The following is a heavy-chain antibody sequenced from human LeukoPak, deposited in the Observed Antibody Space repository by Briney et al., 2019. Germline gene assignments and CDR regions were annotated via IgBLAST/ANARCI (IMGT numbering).Heavy chain of an antibody. CDR1: GYTFTGYY. CDR3: ARDLSGSPADAFDI. D-gene: IGHD1-26*01. V-gene: IGHV1-2*02. Sequence: GASVKLSCNASGYTFTGYYMHWVRHAPGQGLEWMGWINPNSGGTNYAQKFQGRVTMTRDTSISTAYMELSRLRSDDTAVYYCARDLSGSPADAFDIWGQGTMVTVSS. CDR2: INPNSGGT. J-gene: IGHJ3*02.